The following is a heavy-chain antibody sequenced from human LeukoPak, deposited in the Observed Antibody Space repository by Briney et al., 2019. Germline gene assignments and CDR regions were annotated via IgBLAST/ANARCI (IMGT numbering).Heavy chain of an antibody. CDR2: IYYSGST. V-gene: IGHV4-39*01. CDR3: ASHVDSSGYWRD. J-gene: IGHJ4*02. D-gene: IGHD3-22*01. Sequence: SETLSLTCTVSGGSISSSSYYWGWIRQPPGKGLEWIGSIYYSGSTYYNPSLKSRVTISVDTSKNQFSLKLSSVTAADTAVYYCASHVDSSGYWRDWGQGTLVTVSS. CDR1: GGSISSSSYY.